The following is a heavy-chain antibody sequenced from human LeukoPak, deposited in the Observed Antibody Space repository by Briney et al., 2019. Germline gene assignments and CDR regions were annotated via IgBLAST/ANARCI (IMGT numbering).Heavy chain of an antibody. Sequence: GSLRLSCAASGFTFSSYAMHWVRQAPGKGLEYVSAISSNGGSTYYANSVKGRFTISRDNSKNTLYLQMGSLRAEDMAVYYCARAISVAGTIMLDYWGQGTLVTVSS. D-gene: IGHD6-19*01. CDR1: GFTFSSYA. V-gene: IGHV3-64*01. CDR3: ARAISVAGTIMLDY. J-gene: IGHJ4*02. CDR2: ISSNGGST.